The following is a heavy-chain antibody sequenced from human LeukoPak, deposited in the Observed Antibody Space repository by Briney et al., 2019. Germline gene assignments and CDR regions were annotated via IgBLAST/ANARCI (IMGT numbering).Heavy chain of an antibody. V-gene: IGHV3-23*01. CDR2: ISGSGGST. Sequence: GGTLRLSCAASGFTFSSYGMSWVRQAPGTGLEWVSAISGSGGSTYYADSVKGRFTISRDNSKNTLYLQMNSLRAEDTAVYYCAKDFCSGGSCYFDYWGQGTLVTVSS. D-gene: IGHD2-15*01. CDR1: GFTFSSYG. J-gene: IGHJ4*02. CDR3: AKDFCSGGSCYFDY.